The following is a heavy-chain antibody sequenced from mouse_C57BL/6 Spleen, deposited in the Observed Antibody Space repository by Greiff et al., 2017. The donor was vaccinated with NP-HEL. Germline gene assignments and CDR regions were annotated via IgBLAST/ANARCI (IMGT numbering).Heavy chain of an antibody. J-gene: IGHJ4*01. D-gene: IGHD4-1*01. CDR1: GFNFTDYY. CDR3: ARSRSWDGAMDY. CDR2: IYPEDGGT. Sequence: EVQLQQSGAELVKPGASVKLSCTASGFNFTDYYMHWVKQRTEQGLEWIGRIYPEDGGTKYAPKFQGKATITADTSSNTAYLQLSSLTSEDTAVYYCARSRSWDGAMDYWGQGTSVTVSS. V-gene: IGHV14-2*01.